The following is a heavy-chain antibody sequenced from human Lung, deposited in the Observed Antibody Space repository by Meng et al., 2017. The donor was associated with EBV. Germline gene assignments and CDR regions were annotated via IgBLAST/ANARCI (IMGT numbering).Heavy chain of an antibody. CDR2: INSDGSST. V-gene: IGHV3-74*01. D-gene: IGHD1-26*01. Sequence: VRLGESGGGSVQPGGSLRLSCAASEFTFSSYWMHWVRQAPGKGLVWVSRINSDGSSTSYADSVKGRFSTSRDNAKNTLYLQMNSLTVDDTAIYYCVRGYGGSYLGGDRWGQGTLVTVSS. J-gene: IGHJ5*02. CDR3: VRGYGGSYLGGDR. CDR1: EFTFSSYW.